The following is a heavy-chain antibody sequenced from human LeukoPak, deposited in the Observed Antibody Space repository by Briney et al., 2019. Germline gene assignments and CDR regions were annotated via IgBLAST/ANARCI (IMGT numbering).Heavy chain of an antibody. CDR3: ARGTYSSGWYPDYFDY. J-gene: IGHJ4*02. D-gene: IGHD6-19*01. CDR2: IKQDGSDK. V-gene: IGHV3-7*03. Sequence: GGSLRLSCVASGFTFSDYWMSWVRQAPGKGLEWVANIKQDGSDKYYADSMRGRFTISRDNAKDSLYLQMNSLRAEDTAVYFCARGTYSSGWYPDYFDYWGRGTLVTVSS. CDR1: GFTFSDYW.